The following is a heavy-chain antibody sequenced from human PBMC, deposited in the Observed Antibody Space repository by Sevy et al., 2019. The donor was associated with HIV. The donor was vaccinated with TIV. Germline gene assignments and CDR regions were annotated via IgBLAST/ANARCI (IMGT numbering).Heavy chain of an antibody. D-gene: IGHD3-16*02. CDR1: GFTFSSYS. Sequence: GGSLRLSCAASGFTFSSYSMNWVRQAPGKGLEWVSSISSSSSYIYYADSVKGRFTISRDNAKNSLYLQMNSLRAEDTAVYYCAKLRLGGLSSDAFDIWGQGTMVTVSS. CDR3: AKLRLGGLSSDAFDI. J-gene: IGHJ3*02. V-gene: IGHV3-21*01. CDR2: ISSSSSYI.